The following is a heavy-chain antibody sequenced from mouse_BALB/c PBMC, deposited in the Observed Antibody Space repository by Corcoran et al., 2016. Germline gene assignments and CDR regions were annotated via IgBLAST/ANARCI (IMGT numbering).Heavy chain of an antibody. CDR2: INTYTGEP. CDR1: GYTFTNYG. D-gene: IGHD3-1*01. V-gene: IGHV9-1*02. CDR3: ARGSSGYDY. J-gene: IGHJ2*01. Sequence: QIQLMQSGPELKKPGETVKISCKASGYTFTNYGLNWVKQAPGKGLKWMGWINTYTGEPTYADDFKGRFAFSLETSASTAYLQINNLKNEDMATYFCARGSSGYDYWGQGTTLTVSS.